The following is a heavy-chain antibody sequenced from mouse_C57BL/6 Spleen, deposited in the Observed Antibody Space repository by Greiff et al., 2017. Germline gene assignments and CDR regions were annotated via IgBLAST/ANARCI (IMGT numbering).Heavy chain of an antibody. D-gene: IGHD1-1*01. CDR1: GFTFSDYG. V-gene: IGHV5-17*01. CDR2: ISSGSSTI. Sequence: EVHLVESGGGLVKPGGSLKLSCAASGFTFSDYGMHWVRQAPEKGLEWVAYISSGSSTIYYADTVKGRFTISRDNAKDTLFLQMTSLRSEDTAMYYGARGAVEATDYFDGWGRGTTLTVSS. CDR3: ARGAVEATDYFDG. J-gene: IGHJ2*01.